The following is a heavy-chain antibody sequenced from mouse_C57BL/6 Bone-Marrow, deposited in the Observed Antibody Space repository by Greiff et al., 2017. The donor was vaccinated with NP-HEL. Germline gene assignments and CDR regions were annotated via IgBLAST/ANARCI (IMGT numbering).Heavy chain of an antibody. CDR3: ARIYGYGRFDY. Sequence: QVQLKESGAELVRPGASVKLSCKASGYTFTDYYINWVKQRPGQGLEWIARIYPGSGNTYYNEKFKGKATLTAEKSSSTAYMQLSSLTSEDSAVYFCARIYGYGRFDYWGQGTTLTVSS. V-gene: IGHV1-76*01. J-gene: IGHJ2*01. CDR1: GYTFTDYY. D-gene: IGHD2-2*01. CDR2: IYPGSGNT.